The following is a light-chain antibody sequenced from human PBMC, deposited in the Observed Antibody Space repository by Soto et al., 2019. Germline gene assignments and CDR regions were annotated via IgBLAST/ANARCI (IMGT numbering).Light chain of an antibody. CDR2: DAS. Sequence: IVLTQSPATLSLSPGERATLSCRASQSVSTYLAWYQQKPCQAPRLLIYDASNRATGIPARFSGSGSGTDFTLTISSLEPEDFAVYYCQQRSNWWTFGQGTKVDIK. J-gene: IGKJ1*01. CDR1: QSVSTY. V-gene: IGKV3-11*01. CDR3: QQRSNWWT.